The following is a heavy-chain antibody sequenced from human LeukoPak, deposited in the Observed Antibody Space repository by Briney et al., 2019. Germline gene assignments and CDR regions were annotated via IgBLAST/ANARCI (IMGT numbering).Heavy chain of an antibody. CDR1: TFTFSTYW. V-gene: IGHV3-7*01. D-gene: IGHD6-13*01. CDR2: INQDGSVK. CDR3: ARDPGSSSFDY. Sequence: GGSLRLSCAASTFTFSTYWMTWVRQAPGKGPEFVANINQDGSVKNYVDSVKGRFTISSDNAKNSLYLQMNSLRADDTAVYYCARDPGSSSFDYWGQGTLVTVSS. J-gene: IGHJ4*02.